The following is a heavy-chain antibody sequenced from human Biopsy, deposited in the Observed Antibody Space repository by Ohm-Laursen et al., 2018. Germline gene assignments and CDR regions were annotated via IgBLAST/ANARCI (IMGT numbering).Heavy chain of an antibody. CDR3: AKGQDLRGGAEYFQH. CDR1: GYTFTGQY. CDR2: INPHSGTT. V-gene: IGHV1-2*02. Sequence: KVSCKASGYTFTGQYLHWVRQVPGQGLEWMGWINPHSGTTKFAQDFQGRVTMTRDTSITTAYMELRRLRSDDTAVYYCAKGQDLRGGAEYFQHWGQGALVTVSS. J-gene: IGHJ1*01. D-gene: IGHD2-15*01.